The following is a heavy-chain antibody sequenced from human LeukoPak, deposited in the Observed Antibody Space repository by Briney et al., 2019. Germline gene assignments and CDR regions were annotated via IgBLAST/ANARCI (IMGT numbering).Heavy chain of an antibody. Sequence: SETLSLTCTVSGGSISSYYWGWIRQPPGKGLEWIGSIYYSGSTYYNPSLKSRVTISVDTSKNQFSLKLSSVTAADTAVYYCARHGRGVTVTEFDYWGQGTLVTVSS. CDR3: ARHGRGVTVTEFDY. CDR2: IYYSGST. D-gene: IGHD4-17*01. V-gene: IGHV4-39*01. CDR1: GGSISSYY. J-gene: IGHJ4*02.